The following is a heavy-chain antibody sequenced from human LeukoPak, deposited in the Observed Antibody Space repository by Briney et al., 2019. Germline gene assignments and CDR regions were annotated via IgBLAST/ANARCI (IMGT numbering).Heavy chain of an antibody. J-gene: IGHJ4*02. CDR3: ARGDNWLFDC. D-gene: IGHD1-20*01. CDR1: GASISSSNW. V-gene: IGHV4-4*02. CDR2: ISPSGST. Sequence: SGTLSLTCAVSGASISSSNWWSWVRQPPGKGLEWIGEISPSGSTNYNPPLKSRVTMSVDKSKNQFSLNLSSVTAADTAVYYCARGDNWLFDCWGQGTLVTVSS.